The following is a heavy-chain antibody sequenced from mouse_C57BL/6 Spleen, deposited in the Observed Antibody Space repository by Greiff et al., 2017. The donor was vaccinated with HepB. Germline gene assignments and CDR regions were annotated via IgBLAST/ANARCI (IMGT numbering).Heavy chain of an antibody. CDR1: GYTFTDYY. V-gene: IGHV1-76*01. D-gene: IGHD1-1*01. J-gene: IGHJ1*03. CDR2: IYPGSGNT. Sequence: QVQLKESGAELVRPGASVKLSCKASGYTFTDYYINWVKQRPGQGLEWIARIYPGSGNTYYNEKFKGKATLTAEKSSSTAYMQLSSLTSEDSAVYFCARDFSDYYGSSLYWYFDVWGTGTTVTVSS. CDR3: ARDFSDYYGSSLYWYFDV.